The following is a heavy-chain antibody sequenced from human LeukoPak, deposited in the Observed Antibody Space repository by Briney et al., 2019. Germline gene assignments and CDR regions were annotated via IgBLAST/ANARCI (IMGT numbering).Heavy chain of an antibody. CDR3: AREGPNSYSSSRFLSPPYYYYYYMDV. CDR2: IKQDGSEK. Sequence: GGSLRLSCAASGFTFSSYWMSWVRQAPGKGLEWVANIKQDGSEKYYVDSVKGRFTISRDNAKNSLYLQMNSLRAEDTAVYYCAREGPNSYSSSRFLSPPYYYYYYMDVWGKGTTVTVSS. CDR1: GFTFSSYW. V-gene: IGHV3-7*01. J-gene: IGHJ6*03. D-gene: IGHD6-13*01.